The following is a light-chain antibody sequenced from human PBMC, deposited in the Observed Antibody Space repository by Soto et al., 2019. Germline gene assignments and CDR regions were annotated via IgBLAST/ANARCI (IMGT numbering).Light chain of an antibody. Sequence: QSALTQPASVSGSAGQTITISCTGTSSDVGIYNLVSWYQQYSGKAPKLLIYEVNKRPSGVSNRFYGSKSGNTASLTISGLQADDEADYYCCSYEGISVFGTGTKVTV. V-gene: IGLV2-23*02. CDR3: CSYEGISV. CDR1: SSDVGIYNL. CDR2: EVN. J-gene: IGLJ1*01.